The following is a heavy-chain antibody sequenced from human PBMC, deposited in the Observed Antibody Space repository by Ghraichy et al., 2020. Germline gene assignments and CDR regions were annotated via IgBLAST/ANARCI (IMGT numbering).Heavy chain of an antibody. V-gene: IGHV4-39*01. D-gene: IGHD2-15*01. CDR1: GGSISSSSYY. CDR2: IYYSGST. Sequence: SETLSLTCTVSGGSISSSSYYWGWIRQPPGKGLEWIGSIYYSGSTYYNPSLKSRVTISVDTSKNQFSLKLSSVTAADTAVYYCARQEVSDSGGSCSLDYWGQGTLVTVSS. CDR3: ARQEVSDSGGSCSLDY. J-gene: IGHJ4*02.